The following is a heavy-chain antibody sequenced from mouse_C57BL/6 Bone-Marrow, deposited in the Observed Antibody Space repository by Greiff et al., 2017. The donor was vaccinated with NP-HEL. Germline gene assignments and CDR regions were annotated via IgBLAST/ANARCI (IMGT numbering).Heavy chain of an antibody. J-gene: IGHJ4*01. D-gene: IGHD1-1*01. CDR2: IRSKSNNYAT. CDR3: VRGGLRTFYAMDN. Sequence: EVKVVESGGGLVQPKGSLKLSCAASGFSFNTYAMNWVRQAPGKGLEWVARIRSKSNNYATYYADSVKDRFTISRDDSESMLHLQMNNLNTEDTTMYYCVRGGLRTFYAMDNYDQGTSVTVTS. V-gene: IGHV10-1*01. CDR1: GFSFNTYA.